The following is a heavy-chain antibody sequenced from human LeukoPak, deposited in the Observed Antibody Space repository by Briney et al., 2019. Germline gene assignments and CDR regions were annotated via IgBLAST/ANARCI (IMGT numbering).Heavy chain of an antibody. CDR1: GGSISSYY. Sequence: SETLSLTCTVSGGSISSYYWSWIRQPPGKGLEWIGYIYYSGSTNYNPSLKSRATISVDTSKNQFSLKLSSVTAADTAVYYCARGRSSMVRGYYYYMDVWGKGTTVTISS. CDR2: IYYSGST. D-gene: IGHD3-10*01. J-gene: IGHJ6*03. V-gene: IGHV4-59*01. CDR3: ARGRSSMVRGYYYYMDV.